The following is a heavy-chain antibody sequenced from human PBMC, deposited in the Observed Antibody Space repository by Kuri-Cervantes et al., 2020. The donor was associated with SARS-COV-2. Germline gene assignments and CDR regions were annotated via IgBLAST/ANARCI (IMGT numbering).Heavy chain of an antibody. Sequence: SETLSLTCVVSAYSIRSDYYWGWIRQPPGKGLEWIGSIYHSGATHYNPSLKSRVTISIDTSKNQFSLKLRSVTAADTAVYYCAREESVPLNYWGQGTLVTVSS. CDR1: AYSIRSDYY. CDR2: IYHSGAT. D-gene: IGHD6-19*01. CDR3: AREESVPLNY. J-gene: IGHJ4*02. V-gene: IGHV4-38-2*02.